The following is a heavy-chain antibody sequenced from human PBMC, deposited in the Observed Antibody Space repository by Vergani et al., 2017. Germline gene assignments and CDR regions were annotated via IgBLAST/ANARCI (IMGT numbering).Heavy chain of an antibody. CDR3: ARDKGYYYMDV. J-gene: IGHJ6*03. Sequence: EVQLLESGGGLIQPGGSLRLSCAASGFTVSSNYMSWVRQAPGKGLEWVSVIYSGGSTYYADSVKGRFIISRDNSKNTLYLQMNSLRAEDTAVYYCARDKGYYYMDVWGKGTTVTVSS. CDR2: IYSGGST. V-gene: IGHV3-53*01. CDR1: GFTVSSNY.